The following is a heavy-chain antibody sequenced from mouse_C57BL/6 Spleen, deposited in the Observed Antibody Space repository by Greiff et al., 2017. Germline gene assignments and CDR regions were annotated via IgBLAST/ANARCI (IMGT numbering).Heavy chain of an antibody. Sequence: QVQLQQSGAELVKPGASVKISCKASGYAFSSYWMNWVKQRPGKGLEWIGQIYPGDGDTNYNGKFKGKATLTADKSSSTAYMQRSSLTSEDSAVYFCARFGHRNYYFDYWGQGTTLTVSS. V-gene: IGHV1-80*01. D-gene: IGHD2-14*01. CDR3: ARFGHRNYYFDY. J-gene: IGHJ2*01. CDR1: GYAFSSYW. CDR2: IYPGDGDT.